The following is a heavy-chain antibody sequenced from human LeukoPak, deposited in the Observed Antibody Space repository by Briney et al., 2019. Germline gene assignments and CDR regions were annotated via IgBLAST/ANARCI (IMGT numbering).Heavy chain of an antibody. V-gene: IGHV3-23*01. CDR3: AKRDRPGGFPVLFDY. D-gene: IGHD3-16*01. CDR2: ITNSGGGT. CDR1: GFSFSGYA. J-gene: IGHJ4*02. Sequence: GGSLRLSCAASGFSFSGYAMTWVRQAPGKGLEWVSTITNSGGGTYYADSVKGRFTISRDNSKNTLYLQMDSLRAEDTAVYYCAKRDRPGGFPVLFDYWGQGTLVTVSS.